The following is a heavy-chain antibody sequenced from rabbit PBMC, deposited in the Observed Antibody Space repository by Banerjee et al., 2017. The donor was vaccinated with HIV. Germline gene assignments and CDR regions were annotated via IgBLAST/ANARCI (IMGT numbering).Heavy chain of an antibody. CDR1: GFDFSSYY. CDR2: INTISGDT. CDR3: ARDLAGVIGWNFNL. Sequence: QEYLEESGGDLVKPEGSLTLTCTASGFDFSSYYMCWVRQAPGKGLEWIACINTISGDTVYATWAKGRFTISKASWTTVTLQMTSLTAADTASYFCARDLAGVIGWNFNLWGQGTLVTAS. V-gene: IGHV1S45*01. D-gene: IGHD4-1*01. J-gene: IGHJ4*01.